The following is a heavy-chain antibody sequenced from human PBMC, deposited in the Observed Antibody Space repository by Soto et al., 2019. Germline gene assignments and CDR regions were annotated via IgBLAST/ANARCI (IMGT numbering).Heavy chain of an antibody. CDR3: ARSVFP. CDR2: IYYSGST. Sequence: SETLSLACTVSGGSISSGGYYWTWIRQHPWKGLEWIWYIYYSGSTYYNPSLKSRVTISVDTSKNQFSLKLSSVTAADTAVYYCARSVFPWGQGTLVTVPQ. J-gene: IGHJ5*02. CDR1: GGSISSGGYY. V-gene: IGHV4-31*03.